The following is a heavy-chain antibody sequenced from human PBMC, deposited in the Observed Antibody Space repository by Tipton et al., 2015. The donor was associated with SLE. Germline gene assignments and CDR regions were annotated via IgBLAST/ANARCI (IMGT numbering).Heavy chain of an antibody. CDR2: IYHTGST. J-gene: IGHJ3*02. CDR1: DGSFSGYY. V-gene: IGHV4-34*01. Sequence: LRLSCAVYDGSFSGYYWSWIRQPPGKGLEWIGWIYHTGSTDYNPSLKSRVTISVDTSKNQFSLRLSSVTAADTAVYYCARDYYGSGFDAFDIWGQGTMVTVSS. CDR3: ARDYYGSGFDAFDI. D-gene: IGHD3-10*01.